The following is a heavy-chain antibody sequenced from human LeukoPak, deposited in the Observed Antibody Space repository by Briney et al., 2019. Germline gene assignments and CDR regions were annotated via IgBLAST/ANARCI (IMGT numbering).Heavy chain of an antibody. V-gene: IGHV1-8*01. D-gene: IGHD1-26*01. CDR3: ARGLRKSKVGVTVPGGY. CDR1: GYTFTSYD. Sequence: ASVTVSCMAYGYTFTSYDINWARQAAGQGSEWMGWMNPNSGNTGYAQKFQCRVTITRNTSLSTAYMELSSLRSEDTAVYYCARGLRKSKVGVTVPGGYWGQGTLVTVSS. J-gene: IGHJ4*01. CDR2: MNPNSGNT.